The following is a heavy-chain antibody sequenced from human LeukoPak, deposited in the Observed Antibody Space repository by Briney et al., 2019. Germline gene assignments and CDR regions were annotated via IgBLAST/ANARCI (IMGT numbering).Heavy chain of an antibody. J-gene: IGHJ5*02. CDR1: GFTFSSYS. CDR3: ARDRGTSGYLP. CDR2: ISTSSNTI. V-gene: IGHV3-48*02. D-gene: IGHD3-22*01. Sequence: GGSLRLSCAVSGFTFSSYSMNWVRQAPGKGLEWVSYISTSSNTIHYADSVRGRFTISRDNAKNSLYLQMDNLRDDDTAVYYCARDRGTSGYLPWGQGTLVTVSS.